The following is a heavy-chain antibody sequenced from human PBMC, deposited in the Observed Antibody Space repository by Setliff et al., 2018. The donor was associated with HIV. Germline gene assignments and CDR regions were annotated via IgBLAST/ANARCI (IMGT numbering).Heavy chain of an antibody. CDR2: ISFGGSNT. D-gene: IGHD3-10*01. Sequence: LRLSCAASGFTFSHYTMNWVRQAPGMGLEWVSSISFGGSNTQYTDSGKGRFSISRDNAKNSLSLQMNSLGVEDTAVYYCATADGSGFFAYWGQGTQVTVSS. V-gene: IGHV3-21*01. CDR1: GFTFSHYT. CDR3: ATADGSGFFAY. J-gene: IGHJ1*01.